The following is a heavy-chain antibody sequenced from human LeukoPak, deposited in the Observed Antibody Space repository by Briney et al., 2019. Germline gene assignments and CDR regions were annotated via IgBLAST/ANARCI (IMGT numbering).Heavy chain of an antibody. CDR2: VSANGGTT. V-gene: IGHV3-23*01. D-gene: IGHD1/OR15-1a*01. Sequence: AGGSLRLSCAASGFTFSCCAMHWVRQAPGKGLERVSAVSANGGTTHYADSVKGRFTTSRDNSKNTLSLQMNSLRAEDTAIYYCARTDRTNNGPREWGQGTLVTVSS. J-gene: IGHJ4*02. CDR1: GFTFSCCA. CDR3: ARTDRTNNGPRE.